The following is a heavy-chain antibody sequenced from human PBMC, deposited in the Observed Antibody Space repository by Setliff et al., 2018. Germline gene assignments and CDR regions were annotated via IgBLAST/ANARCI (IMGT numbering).Heavy chain of an antibody. CDR3: SRLVRYCTTTTCQRASGAEL. J-gene: IGHJ4*02. CDR1: GYTFTNDG. D-gene: IGHD2-8*01. V-gene: IGHV1-18*01. CDR2: ISAYTGNQ. Sequence: GASVKVSCKASGYTFTNDGINWVRQAPGQGLEWMGWISAYTGNQNYAQKLQGRVSMTTDTSMSTAYRELMSLTSEDTAAYYCSRLVRYCTTTTCQRASGAELWGQGTRVTVSS.